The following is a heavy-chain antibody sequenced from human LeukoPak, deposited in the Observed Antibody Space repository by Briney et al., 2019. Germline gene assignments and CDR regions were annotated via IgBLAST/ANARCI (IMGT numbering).Heavy chain of an antibody. J-gene: IGHJ4*02. CDR3: ARSAAATFDY. V-gene: IGHV4-39*01. CDR1: GGSISSSSYY. CDR2: IYYSGST. Sequence: SETLSLTCTVSGGSISSSSYYWGWLRQPPGKGLEWIGNIYYSGSTYYNPSLKSRVTISVDTSKNQFSLKVSSVTAADSAVYYCARSAAATFDYWGQGTLVTVSS. D-gene: IGHD6-13*01.